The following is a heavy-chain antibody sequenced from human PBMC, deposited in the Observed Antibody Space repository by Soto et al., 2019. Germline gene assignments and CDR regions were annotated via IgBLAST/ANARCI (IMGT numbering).Heavy chain of an antibody. CDR1: GFTISNSY. Sequence: GGSLRLSCAASGFTISNSYMTWVRQAPGKGLEWVSVIYTGGSAYCADSVKGRSTISRDASKNTLYLQVNSLRAEDTAVYYCARATRYFGSFDYWGQGILVTVSS. CDR2: IYTGGSA. CDR3: ARATRYFGSFDY. V-gene: IGHV3-53*01. D-gene: IGHD2-2*01. J-gene: IGHJ4*02.